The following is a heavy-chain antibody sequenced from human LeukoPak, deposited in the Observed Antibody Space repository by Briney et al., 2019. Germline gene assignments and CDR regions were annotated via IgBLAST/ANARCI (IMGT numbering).Heavy chain of an antibody. J-gene: IGHJ3*02. D-gene: IGHD3-3*01. CDR2: IIPILGIA. Sequence: GSSVKVSCKASGGTFSSYTISWVRQAPGQGLEWKGRIIPILGIANYAQKFQGRVTITADKSTSTAYMELSSLRSEDTAVYYCARDKEGFYDFWSGSNAFDIWGQGTMVTVSS. CDR1: GGTFSSYT. CDR3: ARDKEGFYDFWSGSNAFDI. V-gene: IGHV1-69*04.